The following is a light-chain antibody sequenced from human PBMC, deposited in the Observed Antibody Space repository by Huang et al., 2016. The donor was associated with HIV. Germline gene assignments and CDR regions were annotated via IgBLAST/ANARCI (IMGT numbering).Light chain of an antibody. V-gene: IGKV3-15*01. CDR2: GAF. CDR1: QNVSSN. Sequence: EIVMTQSPATLSVSPGERATLSCRASQNVSSNLAWYQQKPGQVPRLLIYGAFTRATGSPARFSGSGSETEFALTISSLQSGDSAVYYCQQYSNWPPLTFGGGTKVEI. J-gene: IGKJ4*01. CDR3: QQYSNWPPLT.